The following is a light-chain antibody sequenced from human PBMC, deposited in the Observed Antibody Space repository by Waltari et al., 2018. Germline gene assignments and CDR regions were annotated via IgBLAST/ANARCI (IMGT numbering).Light chain of an antibody. Sequence: QSVLTQPPSASGTPGQKVTISCSGSSSNIGTTYVYWYQQLPGEAPKLLVYGNSQRPSGVPARSAGSKSGTSASLAISGLRSEDEADYHCAAWDDSLSAWVFGGGTKLTVL. CDR2: GNS. J-gene: IGLJ3*02. CDR3: AAWDDSLSAWV. CDR1: SSNIGTTY. V-gene: IGLV1-47*01.